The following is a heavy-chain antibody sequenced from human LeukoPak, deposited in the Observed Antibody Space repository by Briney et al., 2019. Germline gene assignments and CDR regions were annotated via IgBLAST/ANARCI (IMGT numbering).Heavy chain of an antibody. D-gene: IGHD3-22*01. CDR2: ISSSSSYI. CDR3: ARDLWYYDSSGFDY. V-gene: IGHV3-21*01. J-gene: IGHJ4*02. Sequence: GGSLTLSCAASGFTFDSYSMTWVRQAPGKGLEWVSSISSSSSYIYYADSVKGRFTISRDNAKNSLYLQMNSLRAEDTAVYYCARDLWYYDSSGFDYWGQGTLVTVSS. CDR1: GFTFDSYS.